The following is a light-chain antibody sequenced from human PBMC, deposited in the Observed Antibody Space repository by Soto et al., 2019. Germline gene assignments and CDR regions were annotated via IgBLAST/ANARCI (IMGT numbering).Light chain of an antibody. CDR2: SAS. V-gene: IGKV1-39*01. J-gene: IGKJ2*01. CDR3: QQSYSSPLT. Sequence: DIQMTQSPSSLSASEGDRVTITCRASQSIRSYLNWYQQIPGKAPKLLIYSASSLQGGVPSRFSGSGSGTDFTFTISNLQPEDCATYYCQQSYSSPLTFGQGTKLEIK. CDR1: QSIRSY.